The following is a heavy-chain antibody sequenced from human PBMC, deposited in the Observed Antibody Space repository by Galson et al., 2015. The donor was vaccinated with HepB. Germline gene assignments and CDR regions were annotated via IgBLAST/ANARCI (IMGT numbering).Heavy chain of an antibody. V-gene: IGHV3-30-3*01. CDR3: ARDRFLEWLLSGKQNGMDV. Sequence: SLRLSCAASGFTFSSYAMHWVRQAPGKGLEWVAVISYDGSNKYYADSVKGRFTISRDNSKNTLYLQMSSLRAEDTAVYYCARDRFLEWLLSGKQNGMDVWGQGTTVTVSS. CDR2: ISYDGSNK. J-gene: IGHJ6*02. D-gene: IGHD3-3*01. CDR1: GFTFSSYA.